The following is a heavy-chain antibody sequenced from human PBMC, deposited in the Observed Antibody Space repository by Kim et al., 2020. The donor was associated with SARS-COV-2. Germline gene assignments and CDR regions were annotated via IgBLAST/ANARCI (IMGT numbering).Heavy chain of an antibody. CDR3: TTAKNYYDSSGYYYDMGRDAFDI. V-gene: IGHV3-15*01. Sequence: GGSLRLSCAASGFTFSNAWMSWVRQAPGKGLEWVGRIKSKTDGGTTDYAAPVKGRFTISRDDSKNTLYLQMNSLKTEDTAVYYCTTAKNYYDSSGYYYDMGRDAFDIWGQGTMVTVSS. CDR2: IKSKTDGGTT. CDR1: GFTFSNAW. J-gene: IGHJ3*02. D-gene: IGHD3-22*01.